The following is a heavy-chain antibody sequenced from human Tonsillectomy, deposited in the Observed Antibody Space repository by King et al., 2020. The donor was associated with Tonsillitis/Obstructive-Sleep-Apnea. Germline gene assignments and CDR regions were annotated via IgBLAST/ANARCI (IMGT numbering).Heavy chain of an antibody. CDR1: GGSFSGYY. CDR2: INHSGST. V-gene: IGHV4-34*01. J-gene: IGHJ6*03. Sequence: VQLQQWGAGLLKPSETLSLTCAVYGGSFSGYYWSWIRQPPGKGLEWIGEINHSGSTNYNPSLKSRVTISVDTSKNQFSLKLCSVTAADTAVYYCARGYCTNGVCYPSYYYYMDVWGKGTTVTVSS. CDR3: ARGYCTNGVCYPSYYYYMDV. D-gene: IGHD2-8*01.